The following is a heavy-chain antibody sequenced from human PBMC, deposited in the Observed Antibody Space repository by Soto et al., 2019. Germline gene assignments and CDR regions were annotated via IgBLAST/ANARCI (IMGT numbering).Heavy chain of an antibody. D-gene: IGHD3-22*01. V-gene: IGHV3-21*01. J-gene: IGHJ6*02. Sequence: GGSLRLSCAASGFTFSGYSMNWVRQAPGKGLEWVSSISSSSSYIYYEDSVKGRFTISRDNAKNSLYLQMNSLRAEDTAVYYCARAFSSGYGTTYYYGMDVWGQGTTVTVS. CDR1: GFTFSGYS. CDR3: ARAFSSGYGTTYYYGMDV. CDR2: ISSSSSYI.